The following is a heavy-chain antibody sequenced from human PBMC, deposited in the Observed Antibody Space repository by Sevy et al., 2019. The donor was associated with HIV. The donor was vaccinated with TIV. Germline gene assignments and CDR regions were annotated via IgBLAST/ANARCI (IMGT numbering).Heavy chain of an antibody. J-gene: IGHJ4*02. Sequence: GGCLRLSCAASGFTFSSYAMHWVRQAPGKGLEWVAVISYDGSNKYYADSVKGRFTISRDNSKNTLYLQMNSLRAEDTAVYYCARAHSSGWFDYWGQGTLVTVSS. CDR1: GFTFSSYA. CDR2: ISYDGSNK. CDR3: ARAHSSGWFDY. V-gene: IGHV3-30-3*01. D-gene: IGHD6-19*01.